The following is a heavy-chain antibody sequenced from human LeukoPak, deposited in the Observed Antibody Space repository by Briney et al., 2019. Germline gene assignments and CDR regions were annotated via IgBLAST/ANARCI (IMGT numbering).Heavy chain of an antibody. V-gene: IGHV1-8*01. CDR1: GYTFTSYD. CDR3: ARGRKGAIFGVVFNCFDP. J-gene: IGHJ5*02. Sequence: ASVTVSCKASGYTFTSYDINWVRQAPGQGLEWMGWTNTNSGNTVYAQKFQGRVTMTRDTSISTAFMELSSLRSEDTAVYYCARGRKGAIFGVVFNCFDPWGQGTLVTVSS. D-gene: IGHD3-3*01. CDR2: TNTNSGNT.